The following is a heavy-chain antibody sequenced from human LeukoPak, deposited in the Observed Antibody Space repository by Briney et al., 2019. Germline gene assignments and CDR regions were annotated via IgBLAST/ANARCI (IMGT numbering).Heavy chain of an antibody. CDR1: GYSFTGYW. D-gene: IGHD1-26*01. CDR2: IYPGDSDT. J-gene: IGHJ6*02. CDR3: ARRAASRQWASYGMDV. Sequence: PGASLQISCKGSGYSFTGYWIGWVRQMPGKGLEWMGIIYPGDSDTRYSPSFQGQVTISADKSISTAYLQWSSLKASDTAMYYCARRAASRQWASYGMDVWGQGTTVTVSS. V-gene: IGHV5-51*01.